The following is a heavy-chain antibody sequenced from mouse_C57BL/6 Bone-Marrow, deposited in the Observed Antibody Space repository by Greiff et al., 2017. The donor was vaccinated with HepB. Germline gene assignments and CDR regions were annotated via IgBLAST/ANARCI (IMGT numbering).Heavy chain of an antibody. Sequence: DVKLVESGGGLVQPGGSLKLSCAASGFTFSDYGMAWVRQAPRKGPEWVAFISNLAYSIYYADTVTGRFTISRENAKNTLYLEMSSLRSEDTAMYYCARTPNYYGSSPYYFDYWGQGTTLTVSS. CDR3: ARTPNYYGSSPYYFDY. D-gene: IGHD1-1*01. V-gene: IGHV5-15*01. J-gene: IGHJ2*01. CDR2: ISNLAYSI. CDR1: GFTFSDYG.